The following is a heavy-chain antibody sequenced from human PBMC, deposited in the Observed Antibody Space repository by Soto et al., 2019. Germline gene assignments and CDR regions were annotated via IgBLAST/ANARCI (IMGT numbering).Heavy chain of an antibody. CDR2: INHSGST. Sequence: PSETMSLTCAVYGGSFCGYYWSWIRKPPGKGLEWIGEINHSGSTNYNPSLKSRVTISVDTSKNQFSLKLSSVTAEDTAVYYCASGYCSSTSCSRPTPLDNWGQGTLVTLSS. CDR3: ASGYCSSTSCSRPTPLDN. CDR1: GGSFCGYY. D-gene: IGHD2-2*01. V-gene: IGHV4-34*01. J-gene: IGHJ4*02.